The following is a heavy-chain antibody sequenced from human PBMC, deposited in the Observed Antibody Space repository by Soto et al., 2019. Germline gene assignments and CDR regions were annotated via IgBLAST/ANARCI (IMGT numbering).Heavy chain of an antibody. Sequence: SETLSLTCTVSGGSISSGGYYWSWIRQHPGKGLEWIGYIYYSGSTYYNPSLKSRVTISVDTSKNQFSLKLSSVTAADTAVYYCARDGRHYYDSSGYYYFDYWRQGTLVTVSS. CDR3: ARDGRHYYDSSGYYYFDY. CDR2: IYYSGST. V-gene: IGHV4-31*03. CDR1: GGSISSGGYY. J-gene: IGHJ4*02. D-gene: IGHD3-22*01.